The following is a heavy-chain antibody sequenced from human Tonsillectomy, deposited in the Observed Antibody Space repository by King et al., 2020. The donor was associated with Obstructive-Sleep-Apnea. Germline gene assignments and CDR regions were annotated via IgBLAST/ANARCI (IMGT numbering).Heavy chain of an antibody. V-gene: IGHV1-18*04. J-gene: IGHJ4*02. Sequence: QLVQSGAEVKKPGASVKVSCKASDYILTNYGISWVRQTPGQGLEWMGWISGKNGNTNYAQKVQGRVTMNTDTSTSTAYMELRSLRSDDTALYYCATGPGWATYFDYWGQGTLVTVSS. CDR3: ATGPGWATYFDY. CDR2: ISGKNGNT. D-gene: IGHD1-26*01. CDR1: DYILTNYG.